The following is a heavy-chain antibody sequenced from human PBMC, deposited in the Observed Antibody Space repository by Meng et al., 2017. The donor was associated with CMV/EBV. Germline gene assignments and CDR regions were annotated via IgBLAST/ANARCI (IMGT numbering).Heavy chain of an antibody. J-gene: IGHJ5*02. V-gene: IGHV1-69*02. Sequence: SVKVSCKASGGTFSSYPISWVRQAPGQGLEWMGRIIPILGIANYAQKFQGRVTITADKSTSTAYMELSSLRSEDTAVYYCARGIAAVGTSGWWFDPWGQGTLVTVSS. CDR1: GGTFSSYP. CDR3: ARGIAAVGTSGWWFDP. D-gene: IGHD6-13*01. CDR2: IIPILGIA.